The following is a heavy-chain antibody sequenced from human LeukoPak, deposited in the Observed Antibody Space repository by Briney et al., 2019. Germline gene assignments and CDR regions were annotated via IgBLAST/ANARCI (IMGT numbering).Heavy chain of an antibody. J-gene: IGHJ5*02. V-gene: IGHV4-39*01. Sequence: PSETLSLTCTVSSGSISSSGYYWGWLRQPPGKGLEWMGVMHYGGSSAYNSSLKSRVTISVDTSNNQFSLSLSSVTAADTAVYYCARYSSSEGWFDPWGQGTLVTVSS. CDR2: MHYGGSS. D-gene: IGHD6-13*01. CDR1: SGSISSSGYY. CDR3: ARYSSSEGWFDP.